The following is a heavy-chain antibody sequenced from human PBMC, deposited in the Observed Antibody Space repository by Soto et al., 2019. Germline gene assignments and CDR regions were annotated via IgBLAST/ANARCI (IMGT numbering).Heavy chain of an antibody. J-gene: IGHJ4*02. Sequence: ASVHVSCKRSGCIFFSYYIHWVRQAPGQGLEWMGRFLASGGNTDYAQRFRGRVSMTRDTSTTNTVSLELTSLTSDDTAVYYCARGGATIFGVIDSWGQGTRVTVSS. CDR3: ARGGATIFGVIDS. CDR2: FLASGGNT. CDR1: GCIFFSYY. D-gene: IGHD3-3*02. V-gene: IGHV1-46*01.